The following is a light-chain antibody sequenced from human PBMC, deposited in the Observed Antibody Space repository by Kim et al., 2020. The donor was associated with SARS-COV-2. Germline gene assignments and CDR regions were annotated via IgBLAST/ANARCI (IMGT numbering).Light chain of an antibody. J-gene: IGLJ1*01. V-gene: IGLV3-21*01. CDR3: QVWATDTDDYV. CDR1: NIGGHS. Sequence: SYELTQPSSVSVAPGQTARITCGGNNIGGHSVHWYQQKPGQAPVLVIYYDSDRPSGIPERFSGSKAATTATLTISRVEAGDEAAYYCQVWATDTDDYVFG. CDR2: YDS.